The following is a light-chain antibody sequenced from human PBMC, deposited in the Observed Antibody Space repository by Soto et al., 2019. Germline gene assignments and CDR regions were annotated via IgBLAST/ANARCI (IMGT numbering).Light chain of an antibody. J-gene: IGKJ1*01. CDR2: WAS. V-gene: IGKV4-1*01. CDR1: QRVLYNPNNKNY. CDR3: RLSHSAPQT. Sequence: DIVMTQSPDSLAVSLGERATINCKSSQRVLYNPNNKNYLAWYQQKPGQPPRLLVYWASTRESGVPDRFSGSGSGPYFTITLSSLQTEDAAVLVFRLSHSAPQTFGQGTKVEI.